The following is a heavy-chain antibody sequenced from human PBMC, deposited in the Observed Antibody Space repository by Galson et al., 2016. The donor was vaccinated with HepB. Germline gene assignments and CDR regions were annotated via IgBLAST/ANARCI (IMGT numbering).Heavy chain of an antibody. CDR1: AGSISTSRYF. V-gene: IGHV4-39*01. CDR3: ASLTPHFSDFWYIFDF. J-gene: IGHJ4*02. CDR2: MSYIGST. D-gene: IGHD6-13*01. Sequence: SETLSLTCTVSAGSISTSRYFWGWIRQPPGKGLEWIGSMSYIGSTYYNPSLESRVSISVDTSKNQFSLRLHSVTAADTAVYYCASLTPHFSDFWYIFDFWGPGTLVTVSS.